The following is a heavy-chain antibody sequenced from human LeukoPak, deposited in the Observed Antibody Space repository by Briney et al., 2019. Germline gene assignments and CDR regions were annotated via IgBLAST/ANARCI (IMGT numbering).Heavy chain of an antibody. J-gene: IGHJ6*03. Sequence: SETLSLTCAVYGGSFSGYYWSWIRQPPGKRLEWIGEINHSGSTNYNPSLKSRVTISVDTSKNQFSLKLSSVTAADTAVYYCARNADYDFWSGYCAQAYMDVWGKGTTVTVSS. CDR3: ARNADYDFWSGYCAQAYMDV. CDR1: GGSFSGYY. D-gene: IGHD3-3*01. CDR2: INHSGST. V-gene: IGHV4-34*01.